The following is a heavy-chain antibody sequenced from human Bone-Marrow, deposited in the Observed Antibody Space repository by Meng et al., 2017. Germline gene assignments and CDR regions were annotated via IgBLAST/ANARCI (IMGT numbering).Heavy chain of an antibody. CDR1: GFTFSSYS. J-gene: IGHJ4*02. D-gene: IGHD3-22*01. CDR3: ARDLWTSYYYDSSGSEPFDY. Sequence: GGSLRLSCAASGFTFSSYSMNWVRQAPGKGLEWVSSISSSSSYIYYADSVKGRFTISRDNAKNSLYLQMNSLRAEDTAVYYCARDLWTSYYYDSSGSEPFDYWGQGTLVTVSS. V-gene: IGHV3-21*01. CDR2: ISSSSSYI.